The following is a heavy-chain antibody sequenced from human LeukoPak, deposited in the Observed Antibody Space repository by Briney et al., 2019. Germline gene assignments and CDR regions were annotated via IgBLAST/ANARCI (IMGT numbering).Heavy chain of an antibody. D-gene: IGHD6-6*01. CDR3: ARGRGIAARPHWFDP. J-gene: IGHJ5*02. Sequence: SETLSLTCAVYGGSFSGYYWSWIRQPPGKGLEWIGEINHSGSTNYNSSLKSRVTISVDTSKNQFSLKLSSVTAADTAVYYCARGRGIAARPHWFDPWGQGTLVTVSS. V-gene: IGHV4-34*01. CDR2: INHSGST. CDR1: GGSFSGYY.